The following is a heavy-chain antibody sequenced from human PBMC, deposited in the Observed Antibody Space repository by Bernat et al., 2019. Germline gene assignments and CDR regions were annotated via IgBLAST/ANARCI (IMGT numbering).Heavy chain of an antibody. D-gene: IGHD6-19*01. Sequence: QVQLVESGGGVVQPGRSLRLSCAASGFTFSSYAMHWVRQAPGKGLEWAAVISYDGSNKYYADSVKGRFTISRDNSKNTLYLQMNSLRAEDTAVYYCAREAAVAGLYYFDYWGQGTLVTVSS. V-gene: IGHV3-30-3*01. CDR2: ISYDGSNK. CDR3: AREAAVAGLYYFDY. CDR1: GFTFSSYA. J-gene: IGHJ4*02.